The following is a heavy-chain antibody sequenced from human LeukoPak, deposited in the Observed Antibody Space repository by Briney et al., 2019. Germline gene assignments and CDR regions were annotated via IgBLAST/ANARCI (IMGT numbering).Heavy chain of an antibody. V-gene: IGHV3-74*03. CDR2: ISSDGSVT. Sequence: GGSLRLSCAVSGFSFTNYWMHWVRQDPGKGLVWVSYISSDGSVTKYADSVKGRFTISRDNAVNTLYLQMNSLRAEDTAVYYCARVPYSSGWYEGMDVWGQGTTVTVSS. CDR3: ARVPYSSGWYEGMDV. D-gene: IGHD6-19*01. J-gene: IGHJ6*02. CDR1: GFSFTNYW.